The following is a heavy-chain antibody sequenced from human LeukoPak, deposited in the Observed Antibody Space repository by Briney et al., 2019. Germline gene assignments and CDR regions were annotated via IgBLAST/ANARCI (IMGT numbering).Heavy chain of an antibody. CDR1: GYTLTELS. Sequence: ASVKVSCKVSGYTLTELSMHWVRQAPGKGLEWMGGVYPEDGEIIYAQKFQGRVTMTEDTSTDTAYMELSSLRSEDTAVYYCAIDVGELLTYWGQGTLVTVSS. CDR2: VYPEDGEI. CDR3: AIDVGELLTY. V-gene: IGHV1-24*01. D-gene: IGHD1-26*01. J-gene: IGHJ4*02.